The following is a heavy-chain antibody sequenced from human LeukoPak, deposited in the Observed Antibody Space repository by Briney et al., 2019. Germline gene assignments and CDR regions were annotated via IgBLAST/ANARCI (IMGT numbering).Heavy chain of an antibody. CDR2: IYHSGST. CDR3: ARRSRLLEAADY. V-gene: IGHV4-30-2*01. CDR1: GGSISSGGHY. Sequence: PSETLSLTCSVSGGSISSGGHYWCWIRQHPGKGLEWIGYIYHSGSTYYNPSLKSRVTISVDRSKNQFSLKLSSVTAADTAVYYCARRSRLLEAADYWGQGTLVTVSS. J-gene: IGHJ4*02. D-gene: IGHD6-6*01.